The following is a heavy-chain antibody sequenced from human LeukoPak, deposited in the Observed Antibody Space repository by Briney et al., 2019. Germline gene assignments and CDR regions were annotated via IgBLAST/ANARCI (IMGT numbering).Heavy chain of an antibody. CDR1: GYTFTVSY. D-gene: IGHD5-24*01. CDR2: MNPNIGGT. CDR3: ARDRKGDGYKKIDY. V-gene: IGHV1-2*02. Sequence: ASVRVSCKASGYTFTVSYIHWVRQAPGQGVERMGWMNPNIGGTNYTQKFQGRVSMTRDTSISTAYMELRRLTSDDTAVYYCARDRKGDGYKKIDYWGQGTLVTVST. J-gene: IGHJ4*02.